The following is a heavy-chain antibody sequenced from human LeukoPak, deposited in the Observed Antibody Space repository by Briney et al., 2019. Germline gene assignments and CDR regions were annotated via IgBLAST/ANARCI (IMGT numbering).Heavy chain of an antibody. CDR2: FDPENGET. CDR3: AASGGYFDY. Sequence: ASVKVSCKVSGYTLPEISIHWVRQAPGKGLEWMGGFDPENGETVSARRFQGRLTMTEDTSSDTADMELSSLTSEDTAVYYCAASGGYFDYWGQGTLVTVSS. D-gene: IGHD3-16*01. J-gene: IGHJ4*02. CDR1: GYTLPEIS. V-gene: IGHV1-24*01.